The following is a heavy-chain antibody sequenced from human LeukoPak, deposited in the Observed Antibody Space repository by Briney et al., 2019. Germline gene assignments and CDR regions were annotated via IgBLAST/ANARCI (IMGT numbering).Heavy chain of an antibody. J-gene: IGHJ4*02. V-gene: IGHV3-23*01. Sequence: GGSLRLSCAASGFTFSSYAMSWVRQAPGKGLEWVSAISGSGGSTYYADSVKGRFTISTDNSKNTLYLQMNSLRAEDTAVYYCAKDVYRGSGYYFYFDYWGQGTLVTVSS. CDR3: AKDVYRGSGYYFYFDY. D-gene: IGHD3-22*01. CDR1: GFTFSSYA. CDR2: ISGSGGST.